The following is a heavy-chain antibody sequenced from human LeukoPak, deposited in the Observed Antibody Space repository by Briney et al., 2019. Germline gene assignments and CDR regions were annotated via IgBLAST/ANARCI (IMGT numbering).Heavy chain of an antibody. CDR2: IRYDGSNK. CDR1: GFTFSSYG. V-gene: IGHV3-30*02. Sequence: PGGSLRLSCAASGFTFSSYGMHWVRQAPGKGLEWVAFIRYDGSNKYYADSVKGRFTISRDNSKNTLYLQMNSLRAEDTAVYYCAKSFYYYDSSGYRAGGLNAFDIWGQGTMVTVSS. D-gene: IGHD3-22*01. CDR3: AKSFYYYDSSGYRAGGLNAFDI. J-gene: IGHJ3*02.